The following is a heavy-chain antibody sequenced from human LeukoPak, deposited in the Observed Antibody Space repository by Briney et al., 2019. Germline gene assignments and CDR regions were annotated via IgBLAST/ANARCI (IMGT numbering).Heavy chain of an antibody. D-gene: IGHD6-6*01. CDR1: GGSISSYY. Sequence: MPSETLSLTCTVSGGSISSYYWSWIRQPPGKGLEWIGYIYYSGSTNYNPSLKSRVTISVDTSKSQFSLKLSSVTAADTAVYYCASQYSSSSPFFAYWGQGTLVTVSS. J-gene: IGHJ4*02. V-gene: IGHV4-59*01. CDR2: IYYSGST. CDR3: ASQYSSSSPFFAY.